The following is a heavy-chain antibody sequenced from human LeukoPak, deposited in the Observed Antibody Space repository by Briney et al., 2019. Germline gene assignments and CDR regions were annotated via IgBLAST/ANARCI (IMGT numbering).Heavy chain of an antibody. CDR3: ANSVGDTLAYCGGDCRY. V-gene: IGHV3-23*01. Sequence: SGGSLRLSCAASGFTFSSYAMSWVRQAPGEGLEWVSAISGSGGRTYYVDSVKGGFTISRDVSENTLYLQMNSLRAEDTAVYYCANSVGDTLAYCGGDCRYWGQGTLVTVSS. CDR2: ISGSGGRT. J-gene: IGHJ4*02. CDR1: GFTFSSYA. D-gene: IGHD2-21*02.